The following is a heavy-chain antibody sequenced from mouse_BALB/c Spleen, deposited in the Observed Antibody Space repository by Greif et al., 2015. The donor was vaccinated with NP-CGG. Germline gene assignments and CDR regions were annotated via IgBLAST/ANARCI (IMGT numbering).Heavy chain of an antibody. CDR1: GFNIKDTY. J-gene: IGHJ4*01. V-gene: IGHV14-3*02. CDR3: ARCVLGYAMDY. CDR2: IDPANGNT. Sequence: EVQLQQSGAELVKPGASVKLSCTASGFNIKDTYMHWVKQRPEQGLEWIGRIDPANGNTKYDPKFQGKATITADTSSNTAYLQLSSLTSEDTAVYYCARCVLGYAMDYWGQGTSVTVSS.